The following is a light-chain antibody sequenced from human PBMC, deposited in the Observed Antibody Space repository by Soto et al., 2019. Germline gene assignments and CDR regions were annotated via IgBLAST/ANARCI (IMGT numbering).Light chain of an antibody. CDR3: QQYGSSPVT. CDR1: QSLLNNY. Sequence: EIVLTQSPSTLSLSPGDRAILSCRASQSLLNNYLAWYQQKPGQAPRLLFIGASIRSNGVPDRFSGSGYGTDFTLTFNRVEPEDFAVYWCQQYGSSPVTFGQGTRLEIK. CDR2: GAS. J-gene: IGKJ5*01. V-gene: IGKV3-20*01.